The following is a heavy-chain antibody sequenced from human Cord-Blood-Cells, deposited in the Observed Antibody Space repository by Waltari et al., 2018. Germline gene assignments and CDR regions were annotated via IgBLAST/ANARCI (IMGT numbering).Heavy chain of an antibody. D-gene: IGHD6-13*01. V-gene: IGHV3-21*01. CDR1: GFTFSSYS. CDR3: AGGIAAAGDY. Sequence: EVQLVESGGGLVKPGGSLRLSCAASGFTFSSYSMHWVRPAPGKGLEWVSSISSSSSYIYYADSVKGRFTISRDNAKNSLYLQMNSLRAEDTAVYYCAGGIAAAGDYWGQGTLVTVSS. CDR2: ISSSSSYI. J-gene: IGHJ4*02.